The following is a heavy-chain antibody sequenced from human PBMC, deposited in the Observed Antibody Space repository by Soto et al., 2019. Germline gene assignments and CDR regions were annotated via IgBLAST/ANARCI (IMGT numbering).Heavy chain of an antibody. V-gene: IGHV4-34*02. J-gene: IGHJ6*02. Sequence: QVQLQQWGAGLLKPSETLSLTCVVYGGSFSGYYWTWIRQAPGKGLEWIGEINHSGGTNYNSSLKSRVTISVDTSKNQYSLILYSVTDADTAVYYCARDRQYYHFWSGYQNEGSYDMDVWGQGTTVTGSS. CDR2: INHSGGT. D-gene: IGHD3-3*02. CDR3: ARDRQYYHFWSGYQNEGSYDMDV. CDR1: GGSFSGYY.